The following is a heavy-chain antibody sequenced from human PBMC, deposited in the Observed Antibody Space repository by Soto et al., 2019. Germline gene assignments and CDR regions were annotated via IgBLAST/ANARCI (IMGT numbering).Heavy chain of an antibody. CDR3: ARVVRYCSGGSCYGYYMDV. CDR1: GGSFSGYY. Sequence: KPSETLSLTCAVYGGSFSGYYWSWIRQPPGKGLEWVSYISSSSSTIYYADSVKGRFTISRDNAKNSLYLQMNSLRAEDTAVYYCARVVRYCSGGSCYGYYMDVWGKGTTVTVSS. J-gene: IGHJ6*03. CDR2: ISSSSSTI. D-gene: IGHD2-15*01. V-gene: IGHV3-11*04.